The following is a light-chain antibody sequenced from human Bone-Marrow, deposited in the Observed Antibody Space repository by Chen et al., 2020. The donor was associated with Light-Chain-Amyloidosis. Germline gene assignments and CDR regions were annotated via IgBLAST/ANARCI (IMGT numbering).Light chain of an antibody. J-gene: IGKJ1*01. CDR3: QQSFRSPPT. CDR1: QSVSSY. CDR2: ATT. Sequence: DIQLTQSPSSLSASVGDRVTITCRTSQSVSSYLNWYQQRPGKAPKLLLYATTTLPSEVPARFRGSGSGAGFTLTISSLQAEDFATYYCQQSFRSPPTFGQGTKVEIK. V-gene: IGKV1-39*01.